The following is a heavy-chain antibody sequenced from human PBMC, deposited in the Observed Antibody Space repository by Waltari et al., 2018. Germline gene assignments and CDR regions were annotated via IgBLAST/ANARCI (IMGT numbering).Heavy chain of an antibody. J-gene: IGHJ4*02. CDR3: ASSGVNSGSYYFDY. V-gene: IGHV4-59*11. D-gene: IGHD1-26*01. CDR2: IYYSGST. CDR1: GGSISSHY. Sequence: QVQLQESGPGLVKPSETLSLTCTVSGGSISSHYWRWIRQPPGKGLEWIGYIYYSGSTNYNPSLKSRVTISVDTSKNQFSLKLSSVTAADTAVYYCASSGVNSGSYYFDYWGQGTLVTVSS.